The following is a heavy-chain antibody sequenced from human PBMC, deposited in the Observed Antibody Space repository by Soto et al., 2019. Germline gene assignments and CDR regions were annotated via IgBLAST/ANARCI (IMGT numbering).Heavy chain of an antibody. J-gene: IGHJ1*01. CDR3: AGSRTASFQH. CDR2: IYYSGST. CDR1: GGSISSSSYY. Sequence: SETLSLTCTVSGGSISSSSYYWGWIRQPPGKGLVWIGSIYYSGSTYYNPSLKSRVTISVDTSKNQFSLKLSSVTAADTAVYYCAGSRTASFQHWGQGTLVTVSS. V-gene: IGHV4-39*01.